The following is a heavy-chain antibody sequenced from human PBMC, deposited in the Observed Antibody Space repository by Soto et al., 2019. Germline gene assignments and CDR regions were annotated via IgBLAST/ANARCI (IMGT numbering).Heavy chain of an antibody. CDR1: GYTFTGYY. D-gene: IGHD6-13*01. V-gene: IGHV1-2*04. CDR3: ARAGIAAAGTVPYYYYGMDV. Sequence: ASVKVSCKASGYTFTGYYMHWVRQAPGQGLEWMGWINPNSGGTNYAQKFQGWVTMTRDTSISTAYMELSRLRSDDTAVYYCARAGIAAAGTVPYYYYGMDVWGQGTMVTVSS. J-gene: IGHJ6*02. CDR2: INPNSGGT.